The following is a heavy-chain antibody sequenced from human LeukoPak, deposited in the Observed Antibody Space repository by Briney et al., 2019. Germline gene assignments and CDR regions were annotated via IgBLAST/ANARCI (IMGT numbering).Heavy chain of an antibody. D-gene: IGHD3-22*01. CDR2: IYYSGST. J-gene: IGHJ5*02. CDR3: ARDSSGYYRYNWFDP. V-gene: IGHV4-59*12. Sequence: SETLSLTCTVSGGSISSYYWSWIRQPPGKGLEWIGYIYYSGSTNYNPSLKSRVTISVDTSKNQFSLKLSSVTAADTAVYYCARDSSGYYRYNWFDPWGQGTLVTVSS. CDR1: GGSISSYY.